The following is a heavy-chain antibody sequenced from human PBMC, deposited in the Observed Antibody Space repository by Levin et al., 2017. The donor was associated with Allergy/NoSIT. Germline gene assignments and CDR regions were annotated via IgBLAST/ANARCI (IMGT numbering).Heavy chain of an antibody. J-gene: IGHJ4*02. V-gene: IGHV3-33*01. Sequence: LSLTCAASGFTFSSYGMHWVRQAPGKGLEWVAVIWYDGSNKYYADSVKGRFTISRDNSKNTLYLQMNSLRAEDTAVYYCARDTNYYDSSGYHYYFDYWGQGTLVTVSS. CDR2: IWYDGSNK. CDR3: ARDTNYYDSSGYHYYFDY. D-gene: IGHD3-22*01. CDR1: GFTFSSYG.